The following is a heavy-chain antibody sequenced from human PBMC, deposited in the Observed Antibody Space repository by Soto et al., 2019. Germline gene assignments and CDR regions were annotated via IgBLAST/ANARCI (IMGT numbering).Heavy chain of an antibody. J-gene: IGHJ4*02. CDR3: AKFFVETGSNSGWPWSFNS. V-gene: IGHV3-23*01. Sequence: EVQLLESGGGLVQPGRSLRLSCAASGFTFNNYAMSWVRQAPGQGLDWVSAISGSGGTTYYADSVKGRFTISRDNSKNPLFLQMNRLRAEDAAVYYCAKFFVETGSNSGWPWSFNSLGQGTLVTVSS. D-gene: IGHD6-25*01. CDR1: GFTFNNYA. CDR2: ISGSGGTT.